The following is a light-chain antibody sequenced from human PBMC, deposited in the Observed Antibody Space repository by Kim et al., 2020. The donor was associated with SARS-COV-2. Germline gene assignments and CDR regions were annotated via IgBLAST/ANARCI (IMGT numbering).Light chain of an antibody. CDR2: AVS. V-gene: IGLV2-18*02. Sequence: GQSGTISCTGTSGDVGPYDRVSWYQQSPGTAPKLLILAVSSRPSGVPDRFSGSKSGNTSSLTISGLQAEDEADYYCSSYTTTNTLIFGGGTQLTVL. CDR3: SSYTTTNTLI. J-gene: IGLJ2*01. CDR1: SGDVGPYDR.